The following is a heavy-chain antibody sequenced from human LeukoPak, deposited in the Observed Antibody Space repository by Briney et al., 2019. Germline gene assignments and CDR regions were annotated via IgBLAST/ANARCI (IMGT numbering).Heavy chain of an antibody. CDR3: ARDPDSYCGGDCSYAFDI. Sequence: GGSLRLSCAASGFTFSSYSMNWVRQAPGKGLEWVSSISSSSSYIYYADSVKGRFTISRDNAKNSLYLQMNSLRAEDTAVYYCARDPDSYCGGDCSYAFDIWGQGTMVTVSS. V-gene: IGHV3-21*01. J-gene: IGHJ3*02. CDR1: GFTFSSYS. D-gene: IGHD2-21*01. CDR2: ISSSSSYI.